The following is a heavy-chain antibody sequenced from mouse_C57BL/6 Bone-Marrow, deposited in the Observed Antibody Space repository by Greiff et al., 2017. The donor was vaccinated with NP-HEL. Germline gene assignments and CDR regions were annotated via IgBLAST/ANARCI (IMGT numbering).Heavy chain of an antibody. V-gene: IGHV1-54*01. CDR1: GYAFTNYL. D-gene: IGHD2-2*01. CDR2: INPGSGGT. CDR3: ARGGVTRLFDY. Sequence: VKVVESGAELVRPGTSVKVSCKASGYAFTNYLIEWVKQRPGQGLEWIGVINPGSGGTNYNEKFKGKATLTADKSSSTAYMQLSSLTSEDSAVYFCARGGVTRLFDYWGQGTTLTVSS. J-gene: IGHJ2*01.